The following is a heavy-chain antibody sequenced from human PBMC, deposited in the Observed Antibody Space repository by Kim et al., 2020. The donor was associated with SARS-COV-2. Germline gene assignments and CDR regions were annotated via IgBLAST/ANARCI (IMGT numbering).Heavy chain of an antibody. Sequence: YADSVKGRFTITRNNAKNSLYLQMNSLRAEDTAVYYCAGDLISSGRIDYWGQGTLVTVSS. D-gene: IGHD3-22*01. V-gene: IGHV3-11*01. CDR3: AGDLISSGRIDY. J-gene: IGHJ4*02.